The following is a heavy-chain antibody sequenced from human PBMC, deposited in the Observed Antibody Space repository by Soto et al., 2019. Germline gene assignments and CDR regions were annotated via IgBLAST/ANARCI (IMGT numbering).Heavy chain of an antibody. CDR1: GFTFGDYA. D-gene: IGHD3-9*01. V-gene: IGHV3-49*03. J-gene: IGHJ4*02. CDR3: TRSNIETYYDILTGSYYFDY. CDR2: IRSKAYGGTT. Sequence: GGSLRLSCTASGFTFGDYAMSWFRQAPGKGLEWVGFIRSKAYGGTTEYAASVKGRFTISRDDSKSIAYLQMNSLKTEDTAVYYCTRSNIETYYDILTGSYYFDYWGQGTLVTVSS.